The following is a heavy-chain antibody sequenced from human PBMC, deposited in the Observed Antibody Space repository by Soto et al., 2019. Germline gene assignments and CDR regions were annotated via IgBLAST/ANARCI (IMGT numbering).Heavy chain of an antibody. CDR1: GYTFRHFG. CDR2: ISPYNGDT. J-gene: IGHJ4*02. CDR3: AREYCGVGRCYGVDY. V-gene: IGHV1-18*01. D-gene: IGHD2-15*01. Sequence: QVQLVQSGAEVKEPGASVKVSCKASGYTFRHFGISWVRQAPGQGLEWMGWISPYNGDTKYTQKLQGRVTMTTDTPKGTAYMELRSLRSDDTAVYYCAREYCGVGRCYGVDYWGQGTLVTVSS.